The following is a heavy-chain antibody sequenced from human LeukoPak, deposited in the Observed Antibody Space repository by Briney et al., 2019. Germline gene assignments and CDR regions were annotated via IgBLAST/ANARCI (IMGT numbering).Heavy chain of an antibody. D-gene: IGHD4-17*01. V-gene: IGHV3-21*01. J-gene: IGHJ6*02. CDR2: ISSSSSYI. CDR3: ARTTTVTTWLARFNYYYGMDV. Sequence: GGSLRLSCAASGFTFSSYSMNWVRQAPGKGLEWVSSISSSSSYIYYADSVKGRFTISRDNAKNSLYLQMNSLRAEDTAVYYCARTTTVTTWLARFNYYYGMDVWGQGTTVTVSS. CDR1: GFTFSSYS.